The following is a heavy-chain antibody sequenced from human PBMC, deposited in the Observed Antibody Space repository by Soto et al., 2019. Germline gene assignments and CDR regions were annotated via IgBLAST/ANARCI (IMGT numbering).Heavy chain of an antibody. CDR1: GFTFSNYW. J-gene: IGHJ4*02. D-gene: IGHD2-15*01. CDR2: IKEDGSER. V-gene: IGHV3-7*01. Sequence: EVQLVESGGGLVQPGGSLRLSCAASGFTFSNYWMSWVRQAPGKGLEWVANIKEDGSERYYVDSVKDRFTISRDNAKNSLYLQMNSLRAEDTAVYYCARDKAYCSGSSCYRGSDFDYWGQGTLVTVSS. CDR3: ARDKAYCSGSSCYRGSDFDY.